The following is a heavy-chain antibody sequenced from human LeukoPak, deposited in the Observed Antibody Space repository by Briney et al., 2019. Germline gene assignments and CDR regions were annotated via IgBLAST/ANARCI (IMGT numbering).Heavy chain of an antibody. CDR2: IYYSGST. J-gene: IGHJ4*02. D-gene: IGHD3-22*01. Sequence: SETLSLTCTVSGGSISNSNYYWGWIRQPPGKGLEWIGNIYYSGSTYYNPSLRSRVTISVDTSKNQFSLKLSSVTAADTAVYYCATANYDSSGYYFGYWGQGTLVTVSS. CDR3: ATANYDSSGYYFGY. CDR1: GGSISNSNYY. V-gene: IGHV4-39*07.